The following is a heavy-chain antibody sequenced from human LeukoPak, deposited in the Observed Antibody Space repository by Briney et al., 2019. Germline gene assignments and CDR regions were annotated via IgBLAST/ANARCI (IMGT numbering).Heavy chain of an antibody. CDR1: GYIFSNYG. Sequence: ASVKVSCKASGYIFSNYGIIWVRQAPGQGLEWMGWVSGYDGDTYYVQRLQGRVTMTTDRSTTTAYLELRSLTSEDTAVYYCARATRILDYLDYWGQGTLVTVSS. D-gene: IGHD2/OR15-2a*01. V-gene: IGHV1-18*01. J-gene: IGHJ4*02. CDR3: ARATRILDYLDY. CDR2: VSGYDGDT.